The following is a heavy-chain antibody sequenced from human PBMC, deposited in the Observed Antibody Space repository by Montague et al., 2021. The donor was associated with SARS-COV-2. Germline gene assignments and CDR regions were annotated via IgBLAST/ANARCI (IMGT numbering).Heavy chain of an antibody. CDR1: GGSISSSSYY. CDR2: IYYSGST. D-gene: IGHD5/OR15-5a*01. V-gene: IGHV4-39*01. Sequence: SETLSLTCTVSGGSISSSSYYWGWIRRPPGKGLEWIGSIYYSGSTYYNPSLKSRVTISVDTSKNQFSLKLSSVTAADTAVYYCARLYDSSSYYYGMDVWGQGTTVTASS. CDR3: ARLYDSSSYYYGMDV. J-gene: IGHJ6*02.